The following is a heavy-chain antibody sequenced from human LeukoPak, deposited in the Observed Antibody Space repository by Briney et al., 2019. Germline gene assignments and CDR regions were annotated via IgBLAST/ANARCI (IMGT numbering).Heavy chain of an antibody. D-gene: IGHD3-10*01. Sequence: SGPTLVKPTQTLTLTCTFSGFSLSTSGVGVGWIRQPPGKAPEWLALIYWNDDKRYSPSLKSRLTITKDTSKNQVVLAMTNMDPVDTATYYCAHMVIPAKYGSGSYYSYWGQGTLVTVSS. CDR3: AHMVIPAKYGSGSYYSY. J-gene: IGHJ4*02. CDR2: IYWNDDK. CDR1: GFSLSTSGVG. V-gene: IGHV2-5*01.